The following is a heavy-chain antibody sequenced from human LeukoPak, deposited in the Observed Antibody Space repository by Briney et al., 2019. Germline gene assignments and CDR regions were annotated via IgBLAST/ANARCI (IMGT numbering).Heavy chain of an antibody. Sequence: PSETLSLTCTVSDDSITMYYWTWIRQPPGKGLEWIGYVDHTGSTKFNPSLNGRVSISRDTSNNFFSLRLRSVTAADTAVYYCARRSGYYYVLDYFDYWGQGTLVTVSS. D-gene: IGHD3-22*01. CDR2: VDHTGST. J-gene: IGHJ4*02. V-gene: IGHV4-59*01. CDR3: ARRSGYYYVLDYFDY. CDR1: DDSITMYY.